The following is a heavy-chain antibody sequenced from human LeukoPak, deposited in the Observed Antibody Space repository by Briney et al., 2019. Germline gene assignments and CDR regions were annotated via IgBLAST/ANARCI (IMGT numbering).Heavy chain of an antibody. Sequence: PSETLSLTCTVSGGSISSYYWSWIRQPPGKGLEWIGYIYTSGSTNYNPSLKSRVTISVDTSKNQFSLKLSSVTAADTAVYYCARRWGVYMDVWGKGTTVTVSS. J-gene: IGHJ6*03. D-gene: IGHD4-23*01. V-gene: IGHV4-4*09. CDR1: GGSISSYY. CDR3: ARRWGVYMDV. CDR2: IYTSGST.